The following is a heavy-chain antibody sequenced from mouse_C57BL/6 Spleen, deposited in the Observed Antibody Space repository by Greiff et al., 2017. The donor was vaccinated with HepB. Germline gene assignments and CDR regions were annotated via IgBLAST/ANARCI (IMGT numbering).Heavy chain of an antibody. J-gene: IGHJ1*03. CDR2: IDPSDSYT. CDR1: GYTFTSYW. Sequence: VQLQQPGAELVMPGASVKLSCKASGYTFTSYWMHWVKQRPGQGLEWIGEIDPSDSYTNYNQKFKGKSTLTVDKSSSTAYMQLSSLTSEDSAVYYCARRSYYGSSPFVWGTGTTVTVSS. V-gene: IGHV1-69*01. CDR3: ARRSYYGSSPFV. D-gene: IGHD1-1*01.